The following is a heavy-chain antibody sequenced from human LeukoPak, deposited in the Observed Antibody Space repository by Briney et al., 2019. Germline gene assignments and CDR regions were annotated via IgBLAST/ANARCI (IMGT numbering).Heavy chain of an antibody. CDR3: ASAYDFWSGSNY. V-gene: IGHV1-69*13. CDR1: GGTFSSYA. Sequence: SVKVSCKASGGTFSSYAISWVRQAPRQGLEWMGGIIPIFGTANYAQKFQGRVTITADESTSTAYMELSSLRSEGTAVYYCASAYDFWSGSNYWGQGTLVTVSS. D-gene: IGHD3-3*01. J-gene: IGHJ4*02. CDR2: IIPIFGTA.